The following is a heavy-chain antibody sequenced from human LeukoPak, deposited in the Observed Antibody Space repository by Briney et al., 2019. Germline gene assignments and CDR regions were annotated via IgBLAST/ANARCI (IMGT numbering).Heavy chain of an antibody. D-gene: IGHD3-9*01. CDR1: GVSITNYY. CDR2: INHSGST. V-gene: IGHV4-34*01. Sequence: PSETLSLTCTVSGVSITNYYWSWIRQPPGKGLEWIGEINHSGSTNYNPSLKSRVTISVDTSKNQFSLKLSSVTAADTAVYYCARVLRYFDWLLRGSAFDIWGQGTMVTVSS. CDR3: ARVLRYFDWLLRGSAFDI. J-gene: IGHJ3*02.